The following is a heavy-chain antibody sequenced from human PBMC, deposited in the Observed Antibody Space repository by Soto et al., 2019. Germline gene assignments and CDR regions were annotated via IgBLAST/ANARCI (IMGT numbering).Heavy chain of an antibody. D-gene: IGHD6-6*01. CDR1: GFTFRSYA. Sequence: QVQLVESGGGVVQPGRYLRLSCAASGFTFRSYAMHWVRQAPGKGLEWVAVISYDGSNKYYADSVKGRFTISRDNSKNTLYLQMNSLRAEDTAVYYCARDSSIAQSVGYYYGMDVCGQGTTVTVSS. J-gene: IGHJ6*02. CDR2: ISYDGSNK. CDR3: ARDSSIAQSVGYYYGMDV. V-gene: IGHV3-30-3*01.